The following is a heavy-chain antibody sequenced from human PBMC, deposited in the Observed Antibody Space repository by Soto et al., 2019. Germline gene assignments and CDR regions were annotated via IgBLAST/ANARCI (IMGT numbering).Heavy chain of an antibody. V-gene: IGHV4-34*01. Sequence: PSETLSLTCAVYGGSFSGYYWSWIRQPPGKGLEWIGEINHSGSTNYNPSLKSRVTISVDTSKNQFSLKLSSVTAADTAVYYCARGHLGWWLRGAYFDYWGQGTLVTVSS. CDR2: INHSGST. CDR3: ARGHLGWWLRGAYFDY. CDR1: GGSFSGYY. J-gene: IGHJ4*02. D-gene: IGHD5-12*01.